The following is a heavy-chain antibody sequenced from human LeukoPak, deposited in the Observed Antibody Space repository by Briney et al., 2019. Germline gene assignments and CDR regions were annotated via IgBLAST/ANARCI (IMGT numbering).Heavy chain of an antibody. CDR1: GYSISSGYY. D-gene: IGHD6-6*01. Sequence: KTSETLSLTCNVSGYSISSGYYWGWIRQPPGKGLEWIGNIYHSGTSYYKPSLKSRVTFSLDMSKNQFSLKLGSVTAADTAVYYCARGGSSSGYYYMDVWGKGTTVTVSS. V-gene: IGHV4-38-2*02. CDR2: IYHSGTS. CDR3: ARGGSSSGYYYMDV. J-gene: IGHJ6*03.